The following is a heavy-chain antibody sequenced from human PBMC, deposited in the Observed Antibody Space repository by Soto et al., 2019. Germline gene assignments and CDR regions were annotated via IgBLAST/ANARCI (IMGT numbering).Heavy chain of an antibody. CDR3: ARERIVATMDGYYYYGMDV. CDR2: INPSGGST. CDR1: GYTFTSYY. V-gene: IGHV1-46*01. Sequence: ASVKVSCKASGYTFTSYYMHWVRQAPGQGLEWMGIINPSGGSTSYAQKFQGRVTMTRDTSTSTVYMELSRLRSEDTAVYYCARERIVATMDGYYYYGMDVWGQGTTVTVSS. J-gene: IGHJ6*02. D-gene: IGHD5-12*01.